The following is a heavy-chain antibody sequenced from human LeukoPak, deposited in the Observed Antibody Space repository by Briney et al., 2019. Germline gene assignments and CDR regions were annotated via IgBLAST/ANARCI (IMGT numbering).Heavy chain of an antibody. J-gene: IGHJ6*03. D-gene: IGHD3-9*01. V-gene: IGHV1-69*05. CDR2: IIPIFGTA. CDR3: AGYDILTGSNRTPTHYYYYYMDV. CDR1: GGTFSSYA. Sequence: SVKVSCKASGGTFSSYAISWVRQAPGQGLEWMGGIIPIFGTANYAQKFQGRVTITTDESTSTAYMELSSLRSEDTAVYYCAGYDILTGSNRTPTHYYYYYMDVWGKGTTVTVSS.